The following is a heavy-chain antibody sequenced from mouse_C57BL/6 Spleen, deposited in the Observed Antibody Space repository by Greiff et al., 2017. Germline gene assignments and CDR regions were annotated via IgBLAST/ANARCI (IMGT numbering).Heavy chain of an antibody. CDR3: ARQGYYGTRGYYDV. D-gene: IGHD1-1*01. J-gene: IGHJ1*03. Sequence: DVKLVESGGGLVKPGGSLKLSCAASGFTFSSYTMSWVRQTTEQRLEWVATISGGGGNTYYPDSVKGRFTISRDNAKNTLYLQMSSLRSEDTALDDCARQGYYGTRGYYDVWGTGTTVTVSS. CDR1: GFTFSSYT. CDR2: ISGGGGNT. V-gene: IGHV5-9*01.